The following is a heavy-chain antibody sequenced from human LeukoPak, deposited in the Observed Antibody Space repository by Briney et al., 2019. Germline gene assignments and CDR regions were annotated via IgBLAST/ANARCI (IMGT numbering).Heavy chain of an antibody. CDR1: AYTFTRYY. Sequence: AASVKDSCKASAYTFTRYYMHWVRQELGQGLVWMVIINPSGDNTNYAQTFQGRVTMTTDKSTSTIYMELSSLRTEANAVYYCARERSSDYNDSFDIGGEGTMVTVSS. CDR2: INPSGDNT. D-gene: IGHD3-22*01. J-gene: IGHJ3*02. V-gene: IGHV1-46*01. CDR3: ARERSSDYNDSFDI.